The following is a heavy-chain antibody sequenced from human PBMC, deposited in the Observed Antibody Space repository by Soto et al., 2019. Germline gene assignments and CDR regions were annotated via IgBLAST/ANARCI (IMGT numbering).Heavy chain of an antibody. CDR1: GCTFSSYA. CDR2: ISGSGGST. V-gene: IGHV3-23*01. CDR3: AKDYAGTTRAPFDY. D-gene: IGHD1-7*01. Sequence: PGGSLRLSCAASGCTFSSYAMSWVRQAPGKGLEWVSAISGSGGSTYYADSVKGRFTISRDNSKNTLYLQMNSLRAEDTAVYYCAKDYAGTTRAPFDYWGQGTLVTVSS. J-gene: IGHJ4*02.